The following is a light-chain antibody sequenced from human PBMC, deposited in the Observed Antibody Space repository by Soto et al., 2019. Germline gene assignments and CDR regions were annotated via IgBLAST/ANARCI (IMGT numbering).Light chain of an antibody. Sequence: DIQMTQSPSSLSTSVGGRVTITCRASQSISSYLNWYQQNPGKAPKLLIYDASSLQSGVPSRFSGSGSGTAFTLTINTLQPEDFATYYCQQGYSTPLTFGGGTKVEVE. CDR1: QSISSY. CDR2: DAS. V-gene: IGKV1-39*01. CDR3: QQGYSTPLT. J-gene: IGKJ4*01.